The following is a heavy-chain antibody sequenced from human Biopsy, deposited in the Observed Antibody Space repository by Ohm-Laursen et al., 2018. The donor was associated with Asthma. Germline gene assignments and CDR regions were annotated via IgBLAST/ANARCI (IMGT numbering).Heavy chain of an antibody. CDR2: ASSDGHNK. J-gene: IGHJ3*02. V-gene: IGHV3-30*03. Sequence: SLRLSCTASGFVFSQCGMHWVRQGPGKGLEWVALASSDGHNKYYEDSVKGRFTISRDNSRNRLYLQINRLTVEDSAVYFCARQSGQDYGDSSGFDIWGQGTRVAVSS. D-gene: IGHD3-22*01. CDR3: ARQSGQDYGDSSGFDI. CDR1: GFVFSQCG.